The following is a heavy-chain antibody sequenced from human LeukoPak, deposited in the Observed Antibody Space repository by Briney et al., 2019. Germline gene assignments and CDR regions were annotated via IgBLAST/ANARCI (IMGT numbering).Heavy chain of an antibody. CDR3: AREIYTGGYFDY. D-gene: IGHD1-14*01. J-gene: IGHJ4*02. CDR1: GGSFSGYY. V-gene: IGHV4-34*01. Sequence: PSETLSLTCAVYGGSFSGYYWSWIRQPPGKGLEWIGEINHSGSTNYNPSLKSRVTISVDTSKNQFSLKLSSVTAADTAVYYCAREIYTGGYFDYWGQGTLVTVSS. CDR2: INHSGST.